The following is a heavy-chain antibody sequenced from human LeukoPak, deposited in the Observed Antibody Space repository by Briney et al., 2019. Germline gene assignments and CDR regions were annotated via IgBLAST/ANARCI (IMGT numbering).Heavy chain of an antibody. CDR2: ISGSGSST. Sequence: GGSLGLSCAASGFTFSSYAMSWVRQAPGKGLEWVSAISGSGSSTYYADSVKGGFTISRDKSKNTLYLQMNSLKAEDTAVYYCAKVGRAAAGPYYFDYWGQGTLVTVSS. V-gene: IGHV3-23*01. D-gene: IGHD6-13*01. CDR3: AKVGRAAAGPYYFDY. CDR1: GFTFSSYA. J-gene: IGHJ4*02.